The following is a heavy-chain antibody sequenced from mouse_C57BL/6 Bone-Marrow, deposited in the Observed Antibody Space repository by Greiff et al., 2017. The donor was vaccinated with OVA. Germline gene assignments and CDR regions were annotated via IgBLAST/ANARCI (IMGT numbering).Heavy chain of an antibody. Sequence: EVQLQESGGGLVQPGGSMKLSCVASGFTFSNYWMNWVRQSPEKGLEWVAQIRLKSDNYATHYAESVKGRFTISRDDSKSSVYLQMNNLRAEDTGIYHCTEDYYGFWYFDVWGTGTTVTVSS. J-gene: IGHJ1*03. CDR1: GFTFSNYW. D-gene: IGHD1-1*01. CDR3: TEDYYGFWYFDV. V-gene: IGHV6-3*01. CDR2: IRLKSDNYAT.